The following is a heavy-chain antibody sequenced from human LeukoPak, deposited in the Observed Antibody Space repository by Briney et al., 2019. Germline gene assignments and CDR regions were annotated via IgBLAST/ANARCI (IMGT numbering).Heavy chain of an antibody. J-gene: IGHJ4*02. Sequence: SETLPLTCAVYGGSFSGYYWSWIRQPPGKGLEWIGEINHSGSTNYNPSLKSRVTISVDTSKNQFSLKLSSVTAADTAVYYCARRRGGYCSSTSCYTRSGEDYWGQGTLVTVSS. CDR1: GGSFSGYY. D-gene: IGHD2-2*02. V-gene: IGHV4-34*01. CDR2: INHSGST. CDR3: ARRRGGYCSSTSCYTRSGEDY.